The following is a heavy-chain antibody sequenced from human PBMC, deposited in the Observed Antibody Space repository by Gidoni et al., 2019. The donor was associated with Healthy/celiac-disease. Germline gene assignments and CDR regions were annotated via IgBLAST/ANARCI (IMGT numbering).Heavy chain of an antibody. J-gene: IGHJ3*02. D-gene: IGHD3-3*01. Sequence: EVQLVQSGAEVKKPGESLRISCKGSGYSFTSYWISWVRQMPGKGLEWMGRIDPSDSYTNYSPSFQGHVTISADKSISTAYLQWSSLKASDTAMYYCARSHDFWSGYSTPDAFDIWGQGTMVTVSS. CDR2: IDPSDSYT. CDR1: GYSFTSYW. V-gene: IGHV5-10-1*03. CDR3: ARSHDFWSGYSTPDAFDI.